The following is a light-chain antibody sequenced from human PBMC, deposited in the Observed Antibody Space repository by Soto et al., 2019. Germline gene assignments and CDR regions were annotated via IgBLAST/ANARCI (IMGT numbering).Light chain of an antibody. CDR2: DAS. V-gene: IGKV3-11*01. CDR1: QSVGSD. J-gene: IGKJ3*01. CDR3: QQRSNWPLFT. Sequence: EIVMTQSPATLSVSPGERATLSCRTSQSVGSDLAWYQQKPGQAPRLLIYDASNRATGIPARFSGSGSGTDFTLTISSLEPEDFAVYYCQQRSNWPLFTFGPGTKVDIK.